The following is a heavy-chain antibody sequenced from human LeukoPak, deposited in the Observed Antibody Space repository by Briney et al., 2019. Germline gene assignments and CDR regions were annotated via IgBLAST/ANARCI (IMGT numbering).Heavy chain of an antibody. V-gene: IGHV1-24*01. CDR2: FDPEDGET. D-gene: IGHD1-26*01. CDR3: AAPIVGATGGDFDY. CDR1: GYTLTELS. J-gene: IGHJ4*02. Sequence: EASVKVSCEVSGYTLTELSMHWVRQAPGKGLEWMGGFDPEDGETIYAQKFQGRVTMTEDTSTDTAYMELSSLRSEDTAVYYCAAPIVGATGGDFDYWGQGTLVTVSS.